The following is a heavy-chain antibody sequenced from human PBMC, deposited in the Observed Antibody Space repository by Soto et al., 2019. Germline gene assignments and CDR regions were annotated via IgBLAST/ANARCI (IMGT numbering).Heavy chain of an antibody. D-gene: IGHD4-17*01. V-gene: IGHV1-8*01. CDR1: GYTFTSYD. Sequence: ASVKVSCKASGYTFTSYDINWVRQATGQGLEWMGWMKPNSGNTGYAQKFQGRVTMTRNTSISTAYMELSSLRSEDTAVYYCAIQNDYGDYLSYFQHWGQGTXVTVSS. CDR3: AIQNDYGDYLSYFQH. CDR2: MKPNSGNT. J-gene: IGHJ1*01.